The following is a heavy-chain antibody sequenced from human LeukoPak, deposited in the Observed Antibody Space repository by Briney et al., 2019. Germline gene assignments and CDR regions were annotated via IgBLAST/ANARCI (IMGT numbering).Heavy chain of an antibody. J-gene: IGHJ6*03. CDR3: ARARGMNYYYYYMDV. Sequence: SETLSLTCTVSGYSISSGYYWGWIRQPPGKGLEWIGSIYHSGSTYYNPSLKSRVTISVDTSKNQFSLKLSSVTAADTAVYYCARARGMNYYYYYMDVWGKGTTVTISS. CDR2: IYHSGST. V-gene: IGHV4-38-2*02. CDR1: GYSISSGYY. D-gene: IGHD3-16*01.